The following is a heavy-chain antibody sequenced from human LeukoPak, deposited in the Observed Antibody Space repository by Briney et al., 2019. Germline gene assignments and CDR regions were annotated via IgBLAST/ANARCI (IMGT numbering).Heavy chain of an antibody. V-gene: IGHV3-66*01. CDR2: IPSGGST. J-gene: IGHJ4*02. Sequence: GGSMRLSWVASGFTADTNHMSWVRPLHRSLREWVSLIPSGGSTHYADSVKDRFTISRDNSKTTLYLQMNSLRAEDTAVYYCARDRGDSSGWPIIDYWGQGTLVTVSS. CDR3: ARDRGDSSGWPIIDY. D-gene: IGHD6-19*01. CDR1: GFTADTNH.